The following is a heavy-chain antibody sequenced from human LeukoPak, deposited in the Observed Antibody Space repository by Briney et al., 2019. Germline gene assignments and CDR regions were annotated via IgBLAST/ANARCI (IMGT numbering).Heavy chain of an antibody. Sequence: PGGSLRLSCAAYGFTFSSYGMHWVRQAPGKGLEWVAVISYDGSNKYYADSVKGRFTISRDNSKNTLYLQMNSLRAEDTAVYYCAKDQVAAGRYYYYYYGMDVWGQGTTVTVSS. CDR2: ISYDGSNK. CDR3: AKDQVAAGRYYYYYYGMDV. CDR1: GFTFSSYG. D-gene: IGHD6-13*01. J-gene: IGHJ6*02. V-gene: IGHV3-30*18.